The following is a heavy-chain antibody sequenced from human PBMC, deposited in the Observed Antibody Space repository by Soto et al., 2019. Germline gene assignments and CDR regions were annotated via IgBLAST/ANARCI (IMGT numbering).Heavy chain of an antibody. CDR3: ARESRYDYVWGSYRHFDY. CDR1: GYTFTSYY. V-gene: IGHV1-46*01. CDR2: INPSGGST. D-gene: IGHD3-16*02. Sequence: ASVMVSCRASGYTFTSYYMHWVRQAPGQGLEGMGIINPSGGSTSYAQKFQGRVTMTRDTSTSTVYMELSSLRSEDTAVYYCARESRYDYVWGSYRHFDYWGQGTLVTVYS. J-gene: IGHJ4*02.